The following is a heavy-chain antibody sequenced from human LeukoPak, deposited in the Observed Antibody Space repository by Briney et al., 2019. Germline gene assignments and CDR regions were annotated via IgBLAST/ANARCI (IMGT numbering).Heavy chain of an antibody. D-gene: IGHD3-10*01. Sequence: GRSLRLSCAASGFTFSSYAMHWVRQAPGKGLEWVAVILYDGSNKYYADSVKGRFTISRDNSKNTLYLQMNSLRAEDTAVYYCARGLWCGELPDYYYYGMDVWGQETTVTVSS. CDR1: GFTFSSYA. J-gene: IGHJ6*02. CDR3: ARGLWCGELPDYYYYGMDV. CDR2: ILYDGSNK. V-gene: IGHV3-30*04.